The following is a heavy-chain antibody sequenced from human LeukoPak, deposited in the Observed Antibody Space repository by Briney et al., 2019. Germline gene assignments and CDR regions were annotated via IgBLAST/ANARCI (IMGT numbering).Heavy chain of an antibody. J-gene: IGHJ4*02. CDR1: GFTFGDYT. V-gene: IGHV3-49*03. CDR2: IRSKAYGGTT. CDR3: TRLDFWSGYAVY. D-gene: IGHD3-3*01. Sequence: PGGSLRLSCTASGFTFGDYTMNWFRQAPGKGLEWVGFIRSKAYGGTTEYAASVKGRFNISRDDSKTIAYLQMNSLKTEDTAVYYCTRLDFWSGYAVYWGQGTLVTVSS.